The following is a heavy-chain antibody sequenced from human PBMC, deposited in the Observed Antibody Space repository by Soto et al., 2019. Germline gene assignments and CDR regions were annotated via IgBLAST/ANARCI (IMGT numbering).Heavy chain of an antibody. J-gene: IGHJ4*02. CDR2: IRIDSNHI. CDR1: GFIFTSYS. V-gene: IGHV3-48*02. Sequence: EVQLVESGGGLVQPGGSLRLFCAASGFIFTSYSMKWVRQAPGKGLEWLSYIRIDSNHIGYADSVRGRFTISSDIAKNSLYLQMNSLSDDDTAVYYCARDLSYAFDYWGQGTLVTVSS. D-gene: IGHD1-26*01. CDR3: ARDLSYAFDY.